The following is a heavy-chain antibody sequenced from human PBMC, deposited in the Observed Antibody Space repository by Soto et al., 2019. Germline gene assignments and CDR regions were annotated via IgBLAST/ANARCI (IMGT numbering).Heavy chain of an antibody. CDR3: AKADGEQWLIPHLDN. D-gene: IGHD6-19*01. V-gene: IGHV3-23*01. J-gene: IGHJ1*01. Sequence: GGSLRLSCEASGFNFKKFAMGWVRQAPGEGLEWVSGISCCGGSTFYADAVKGRFSLARDDSKNTLSLQLNSLRVEDTAHYYCAKADGEQWLIPHLDNWGQGTQVTVSS. CDR2: ISCCGGST. CDR1: GFNFKKFA.